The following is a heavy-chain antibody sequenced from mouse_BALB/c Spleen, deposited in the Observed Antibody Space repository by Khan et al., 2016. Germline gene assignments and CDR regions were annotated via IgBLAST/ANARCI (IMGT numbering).Heavy chain of an antibody. CDR1: GYSITSDYA. V-gene: IGHV3-2*02. CDR2: INYSGST. Sequence: EVQLKQSGPGLVKPSQSLSLTCTVTGYSITSDYAWNWIRQFPGNRLEWMGFINYSGSTSYNPSIKSRISITRDTSKNQFFLPLISVTTENTATSDCARDYYGSSYFEYWGQGTTLTVSS. D-gene: IGHD1-1*01. J-gene: IGHJ2*01. CDR3: ARDYYGSSYFEY.